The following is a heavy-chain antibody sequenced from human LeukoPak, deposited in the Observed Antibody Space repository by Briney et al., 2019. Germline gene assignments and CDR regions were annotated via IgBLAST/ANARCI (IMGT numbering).Heavy chain of an antibody. V-gene: IGHV1-69*04. CDR2: IIPILGIA. J-gene: IGHJ6*02. CDR1: GGTFSSYA. Sequence: GASVKVSCKASGGTFSSYAISWVRQAPGQGLEWMGRIIPILGIANYAQKFQGRVTITADKSTGTAYMELSSLRSEDTAVYYCARDLSPSGYYYGMDVWGQGTTVTVSS. CDR3: ARDLSPSGYYYGMDV.